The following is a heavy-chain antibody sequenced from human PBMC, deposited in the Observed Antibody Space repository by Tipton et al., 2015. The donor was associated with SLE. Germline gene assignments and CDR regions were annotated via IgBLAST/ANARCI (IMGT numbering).Heavy chain of an antibody. CDR1: GGSFETYY. Sequence: TLSLTCAVYGGSFETYYWTWVRPPPGKGLEWIGEINQAIGTNYNPALKSRVTISMDTSKIQFSLNLRSVTAADTAVYYCAREVITITDSDAFDIWGQGTMVTVSS. D-gene: IGHD2-21*01. CDR3: AREVITITDSDAFDI. CDR2: INQAIGT. V-gene: IGHV4-34*01. J-gene: IGHJ3*02.